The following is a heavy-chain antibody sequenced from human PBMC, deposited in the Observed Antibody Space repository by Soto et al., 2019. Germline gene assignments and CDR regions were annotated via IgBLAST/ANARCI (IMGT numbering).Heavy chain of an antibody. D-gene: IGHD3-10*02. CDR1: GFTLSNYR. Sequence: EVQLVESGGGLVKPGGSLRLSCAASGFTLSNYRMNWVRQAPGKGLEWVSSISSSSSYIYYADSVKGRFTISRDNAKNSLYLQMNSLRAEDTAVYYCARLFVGMDVWGQGTTVTVSS. CDR3: ARLFVGMDV. V-gene: IGHV3-21*01. J-gene: IGHJ6*02. CDR2: ISSSSSYI.